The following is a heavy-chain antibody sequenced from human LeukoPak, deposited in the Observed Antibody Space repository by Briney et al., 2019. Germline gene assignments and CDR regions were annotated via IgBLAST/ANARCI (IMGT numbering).Heavy chain of an antibody. V-gene: IGHV1-69*05. J-gene: IGHJ5*02. CDR2: IIPIFGTA. Sequence: SVKVSCKASGGTFSSYAISWVRQAPGQGLEWMGGIIPIFGTANYAQKFQGRVTITTDESTSTAYMELSSLRSEDTAVYYCEYCTNGVCYPWGQGTLVTVSS. CDR3: EYCTNGVCYP. CDR1: GGTFSSYA. D-gene: IGHD2-8*01.